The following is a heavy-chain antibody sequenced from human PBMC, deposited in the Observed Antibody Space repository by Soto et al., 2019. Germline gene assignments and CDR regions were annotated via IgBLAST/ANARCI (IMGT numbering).Heavy chain of an antibody. Sequence: PGGSLRLSCAASGFTFSDYYMSWIRQAPGKGLEWVSYISSSGSTIYYADSVKGRFTISRDNAKNSLYLQMNSLRAEDTAVYYCARDVIDYGDNDPEYYFDYWGQGTLVTVSS. V-gene: IGHV3-11*01. J-gene: IGHJ4*02. D-gene: IGHD4-17*01. CDR1: GFTFSDYY. CDR3: ARDVIDYGDNDPEYYFDY. CDR2: ISSSGSTI.